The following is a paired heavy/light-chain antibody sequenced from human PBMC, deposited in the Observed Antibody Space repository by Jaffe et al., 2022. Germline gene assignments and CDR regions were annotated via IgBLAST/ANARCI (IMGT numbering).Light chain of an antibody. V-gene: IGKV1-5*03. CDR1: QSISSW. Sequence: DIQMTQSPSTLSASVGDRVTITCRASQSISSWLAWYQQKPGKAPKLLIYKASSLESGVPSRFSGSGSGTEFTLTISSLQPDDFATYYCQQYNSYSLITFGQGTRLEIK. CDR3: QQYNSYSLIT. CDR2: KAS. J-gene: IGKJ5*01.
Heavy chain of an antibody. Sequence: EVQLLESGGGLVQPGGSLRLSCAASGFTFSSYAMSWVRQAPGKGLEWVSAISGSGGSTYYADSVKGRFTISRDNSKNTLYLQMNSLRAEDTAVYYCAKSGITGTNMGYYYYYYMDVWGKGTTVTVSS. V-gene: IGHV3-23*01. CDR2: ISGSGGST. CDR1: GFTFSSYA. CDR3: AKSGITGTNMGYYYYYYMDV. J-gene: IGHJ6*03. D-gene: IGHD1-7*01.